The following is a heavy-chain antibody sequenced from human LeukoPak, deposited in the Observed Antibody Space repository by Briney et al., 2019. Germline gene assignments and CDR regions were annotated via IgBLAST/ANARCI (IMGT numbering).Heavy chain of an antibody. CDR1: GGSISSYY. CDR2: INHSGST. D-gene: IGHD4-11*01. CDR3: ARDDYSNYVFDY. V-gene: IGHV4-34*01. J-gene: IGHJ4*02. Sequence: SETLSLTCTVSGGSISSYYWSWIRQPPGKGLEWIGEINHSGSTNYNPSLKSRVTISVDTSKNQFSLKLSSVTAADTAVYYCARDDYSNYVFDYWGQGTLVTVSS.